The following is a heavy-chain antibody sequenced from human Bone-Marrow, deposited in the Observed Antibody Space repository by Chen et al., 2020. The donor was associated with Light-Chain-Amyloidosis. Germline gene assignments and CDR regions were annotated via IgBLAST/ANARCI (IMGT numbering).Heavy chain of an antibody. CDR3: AGEAARRYYYYYMDV. Sequence: DVQLLESGGGLVQPVGSLRLSCAASGFTFRNYAMSWVRQSPGKGLEWFAASTGRNFNTNYADSAKGRFTISSDNSKTTLYLQMNSLRAEDTAVYYCAGEAARRYYYYYMDVWGKGTTVTVSS. D-gene: IGHD6-6*01. J-gene: IGHJ6*03. CDR2: STGRNFNT. V-gene: IGHV3-23*01. CDR1: GFTFRNYA.